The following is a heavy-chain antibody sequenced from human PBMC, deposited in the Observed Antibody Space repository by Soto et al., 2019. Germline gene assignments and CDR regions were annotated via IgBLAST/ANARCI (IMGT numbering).Heavy chain of an antibody. J-gene: IGHJ4*02. D-gene: IGHD3-22*01. Sequence: ASVKVSCKASGYTFTGYFMHWVRQAPGQGLEWMGWINPNSGDTNSAQKFQGRVTMTRDMSINTAYMELRRLTSDDTAVYYCASVRTYYDSSGSLDYWGQGTLVTVSS. V-gene: IGHV1-2*02. CDR3: ASVRTYYDSSGSLDY. CDR2: INPNSGDT. CDR1: GYTFTGYF.